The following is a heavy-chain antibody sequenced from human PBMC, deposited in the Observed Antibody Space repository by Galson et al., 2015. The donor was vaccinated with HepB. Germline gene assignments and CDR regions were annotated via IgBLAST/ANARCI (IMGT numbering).Heavy chain of an antibody. CDR1: GGSISSYY. Sequence: SETLSLTCTVSGGSISSYYWSWIRQPPGKGLEWIGYIYYSGSTNYNPSLKSRVTISVDTSKNQFSLKLSSVTAADTAVYYCASLNRLGELFDYWGQGTLVTVSS. D-gene: IGHD3-16*01. CDR3: ASLNRLGELFDY. CDR2: IYYSGST. J-gene: IGHJ4*02. V-gene: IGHV4-59*01.